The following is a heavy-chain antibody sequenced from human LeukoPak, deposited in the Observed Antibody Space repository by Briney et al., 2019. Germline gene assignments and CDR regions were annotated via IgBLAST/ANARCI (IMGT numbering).Heavy chain of an antibody. Sequence: SETLSLTCVVSGGSIHNYFWNWIRQPAGKGLEWIGRIDSSGASNYNPSLRSRVTMSVDTSTSHFSLKVTSVTAADTAMYYCARVCGSATNFRLCGFDVWGQGTVVTVSS. CDR2: IDSSGAS. D-gene: IGHD3-10*01. V-gene: IGHV4-4*07. CDR3: ARVCGSATNFRLCGFDV. J-gene: IGHJ3*01. CDR1: GGSIHNYF.